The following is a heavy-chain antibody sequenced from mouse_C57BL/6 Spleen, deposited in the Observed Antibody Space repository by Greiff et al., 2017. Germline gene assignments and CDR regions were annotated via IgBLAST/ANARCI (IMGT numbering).Heavy chain of an antibody. CDR1: GYTFTDYY. CDR2: INPYNGGT. V-gene: IGHV1-19*01. CDR3: ARTRAGTLGYFDY. D-gene: IGHD3-3*01. Sequence: EVQLQQSGPVLVKPGASVKMSCKASGYTFTDYYMNWVKQSHGKSLEWIGVINPYNGGTSYNQKFKGKATLTVDKSSSTAYMELNSLTSEDSAVYYCARTRAGTLGYFDYWGQGTTLTVSS. J-gene: IGHJ2*01.